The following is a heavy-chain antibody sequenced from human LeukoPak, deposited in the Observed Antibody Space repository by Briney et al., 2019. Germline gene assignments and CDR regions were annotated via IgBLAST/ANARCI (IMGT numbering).Heavy chain of an antibody. CDR1: GGSISSGGYY. Sequence: SETLSLTCTVSGGSISSGGYYWSWIRQHPGKGLEWIGYIYYSGSTYYNPSLKSRVTISVDTSKNQFSLKLSSVTAADTAVYYCARSIYGGNSEVDYWGQGTLVTVSS. CDR2: IYYSGST. CDR3: ARSIYGGNSEVDY. J-gene: IGHJ4*02. V-gene: IGHV4-31*03. D-gene: IGHD4-23*01.